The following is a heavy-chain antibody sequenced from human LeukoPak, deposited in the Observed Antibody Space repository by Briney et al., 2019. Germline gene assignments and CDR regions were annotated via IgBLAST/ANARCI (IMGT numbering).Heavy chain of an antibody. V-gene: IGHV3-30-3*01. J-gene: IGHJ4*02. D-gene: IGHD3-22*01. CDR1: GFTFSSYA. CDR2: ISYDGSNK. CDR3: ASYYYDSSGYLDY. Sequence: GGSLRLSCAASGFTFSSYAIHWVRQAPGKGLEWEAVISYDGSNKYYADSVKGRFTISRDNSKNTLYLQMNSLRAEDTAVYYCASYYYDSSGYLDYWGQGTLVTVSS.